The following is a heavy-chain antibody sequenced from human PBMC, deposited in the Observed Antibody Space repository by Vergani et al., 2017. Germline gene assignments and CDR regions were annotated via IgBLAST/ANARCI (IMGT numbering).Heavy chain of an antibody. V-gene: IGHV4-61*02. D-gene: IGHD4-11*01. CDR2: IYTSGST. CDR3: ARVLVTVTPHDYYYDGMDV. J-gene: IGHJ6*02. Sequence: QVQLQESGPGLVKPSQTLSLTCTVSGGSISSGSYYWSWIRQPAGKGLEWIGRIYTSGSTNYNPSLKSRVTISVDTSKNQSSLKLSSVTAADTAVYDCARVLVTVTPHDYYYDGMDVWGQGTTVTVSS. CDR1: GGSISSGSYY.